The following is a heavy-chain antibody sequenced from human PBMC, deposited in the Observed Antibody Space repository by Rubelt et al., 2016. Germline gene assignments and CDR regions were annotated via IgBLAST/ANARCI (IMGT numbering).Heavy chain of an antibody. CDR3: ARVYDSSDTYYFDY. J-gene: IGHJ4*02. Sequence: QVQLVQSGAEVKKPGASVKVSCQASGYTFTSYYMHWVRQAPGQGLEWMGIINPSVGSTSYDKKFQGRVTMTRDTSTRTVYMELSSLRSEDTAVYYCARVYDSSDTYYFDYWGQGTLVTVSS. D-gene: IGHD3-22*01. CDR2: INPSVGST. CDR1: GYTFTSYY. V-gene: IGHV1-46*01.